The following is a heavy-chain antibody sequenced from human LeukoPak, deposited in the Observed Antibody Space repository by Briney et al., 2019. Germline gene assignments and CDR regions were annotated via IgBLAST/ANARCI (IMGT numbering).Heavy chain of an antibody. Sequence: GRSLRLSCAASGFTFRSYGMHWVRQAPGKGLEWVAVISYDGNKYYADSVKGRFTISRDNAKNSLYLQMNSLRAEDTAVYYCARSSQGSLGPDYWGQGTLVTVSS. J-gene: IGHJ4*02. D-gene: IGHD1-26*01. CDR2: ISYDGNK. V-gene: IGHV3-30*03. CDR3: ARSSQGSLGPDY. CDR1: GFTFRSYG.